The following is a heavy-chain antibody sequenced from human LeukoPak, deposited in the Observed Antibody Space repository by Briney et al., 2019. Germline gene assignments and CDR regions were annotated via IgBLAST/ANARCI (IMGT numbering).Heavy chain of an antibody. J-gene: IGHJ4*02. CDR1: GGSINRYY. Sequence: PSETLSLTCTVSGGSINRYYRSWIRQPPGKGLEWIGQIYYSGSTNYNPSLKSRVTVSVDTSKNQFSLKLSSVTAADTAVYYCARRQYYDSSGYWYYFDYWGQGTLVTVSS. D-gene: IGHD3-22*01. CDR2: IYYSGST. V-gene: IGHV4-59*08. CDR3: ARRQYYDSSGYWYYFDY.